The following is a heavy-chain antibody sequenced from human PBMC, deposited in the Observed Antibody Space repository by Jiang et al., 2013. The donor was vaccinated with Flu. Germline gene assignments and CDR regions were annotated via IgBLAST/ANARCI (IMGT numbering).Heavy chain of an antibody. D-gene: IGHD6-13*01. CDR2: IYARGSI. Sequence: SGPGLVKPSETLFLTCEVSGYSIINGYYWGWIRQPPGKGLEWIGSIYARGSIFYNPSLKSRVGISVDTSKNQLSLQLRSVTAADTAVYYCARQGEGQAAAYNWIDTWGQGSQVTV. V-gene: IGHV4-38-2*01. CDR3: ARQGEGQAAAYNWIDT. CDR1: GYSIINGYY. J-gene: IGHJ5*02.